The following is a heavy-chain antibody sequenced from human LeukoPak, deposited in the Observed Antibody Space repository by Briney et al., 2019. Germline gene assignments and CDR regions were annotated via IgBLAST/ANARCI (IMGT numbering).Heavy chain of an antibody. Sequence: SETLSLTCAVYGGSFSGYYWSWIRQPPGKGLEWIGEINHSGSTNYNPSLKSRVTISVDTSKNQFSLKPSSVTAADTAVYYCARGLPWFGELSFDYWGQGTLVTVSS. CDR1: GGSFSGYY. D-gene: IGHD3-10*01. V-gene: IGHV4-34*01. J-gene: IGHJ4*02. CDR2: INHSGST. CDR3: ARGLPWFGELSFDY.